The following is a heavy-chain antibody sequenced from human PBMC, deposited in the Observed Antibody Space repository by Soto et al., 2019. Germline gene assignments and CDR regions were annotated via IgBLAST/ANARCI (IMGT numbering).Heavy chain of an antibody. CDR1: GFTFSNAW. Sequence: GGSLRLSCAASGFTFSNAWMSWVRQAPGKGLEWVGRIKSKTDGGTTDYAAPVKGRFTISRDDSKNTLYLQMNSLKTEDSAVYYCTTDRLEWDSYGYGNSSPFLDDWGQGTMVTVSS. J-gene: IGHJ4*02. V-gene: IGHV3-15*01. CDR2: IKSKTDGGTT. CDR3: TTDRLEWDSYGYGNSSPFLDD. D-gene: IGHD5-18*01.